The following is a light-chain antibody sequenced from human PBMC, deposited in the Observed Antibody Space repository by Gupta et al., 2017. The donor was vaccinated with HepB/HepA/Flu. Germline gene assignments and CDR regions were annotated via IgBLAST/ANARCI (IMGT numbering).Light chain of an antibody. Sequence: DIQITQSPSALSASVGDRVTISCRASQGIDHYLAWYQQKPGKVPTLLIYGASTLELGVPSRFSGSGSGTYFTLTISSLQPEDVATYYCQKYNTAPFTFGGGTKVDI. V-gene: IGKV1-27*01. CDR2: GAS. J-gene: IGKJ4*01. CDR3: QKYNTAPFT. CDR1: QGIDHY.